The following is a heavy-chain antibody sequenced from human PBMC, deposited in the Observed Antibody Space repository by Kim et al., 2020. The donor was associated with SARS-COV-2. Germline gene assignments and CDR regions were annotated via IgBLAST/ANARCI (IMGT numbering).Heavy chain of an antibody. CDR1: GFTVSNDY. CDR3: TRVSMIRGVVFSF. CDR2: IYSSGSR. J-gene: IGHJ4*02. V-gene: IGHV3-66*02. D-gene: IGHD3-10*01. Sequence: GGSLRLSCAASGFTVSNDYMSWVRQAPGKGLEWISVIYSSGSRYYADSLKGRFTISRDDSKNTLYLQVNNLRPEDTAVYYCTRVSMIRGVVFSFWGQGTLIPVSS.